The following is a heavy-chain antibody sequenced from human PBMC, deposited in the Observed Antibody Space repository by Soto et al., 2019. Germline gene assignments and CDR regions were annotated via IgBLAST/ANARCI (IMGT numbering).Heavy chain of an antibody. CDR2: INAGNGNT. J-gene: IGHJ6*02. V-gene: IGHV1-3*01. D-gene: IGHD3-16*01. Sequence: ASVKVSCKASGYTFTSYAMHWVRQAPGQRLEWMGWINAGNGNTKYSQKFQGRVTVSRDTSASTAYMELSSLRSEDTAVYYCAREGIIGDYYYYYGMDVWGQGTTVTVSS. CDR3: AREGIIGDYYYYYGMDV. CDR1: GYTFTSYA.